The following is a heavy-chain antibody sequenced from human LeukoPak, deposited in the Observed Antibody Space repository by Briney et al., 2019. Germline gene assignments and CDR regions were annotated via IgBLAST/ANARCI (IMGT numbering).Heavy chain of an antibody. CDR1: AFIFSTHA. V-gene: IGHV3-7*03. Sequence: GGSLRPSCAASAFIFSTHAMHWARQAPGKGLEWVASINHNGNVNYYVDSVKGRFTISRDNAKNSLYLQMSNLRAEDTAVYFCARGGGLDVWGQGATVTVSS. CDR3: ARGGGLDV. D-gene: IGHD3-16*01. J-gene: IGHJ6*02. CDR2: INHNGNVN.